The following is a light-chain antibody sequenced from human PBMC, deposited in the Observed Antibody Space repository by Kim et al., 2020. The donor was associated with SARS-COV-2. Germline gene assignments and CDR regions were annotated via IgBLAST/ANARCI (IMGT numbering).Light chain of an antibody. V-gene: IGLV3-19*01. CDR1: SLRSYY. CDR3: NSRDSSGNHVV. Sequence: SSELTQDPAVSVALGQTVRITCQGDSLRSYYASWYQQKPGQAPVLVIYGKNNRPSGIPDRFSGSSSGDTGSLTIPGAQAEEEADYYYNSRDSSGNHVVFG. J-gene: IGLJ2*01. CDR2: GKN.